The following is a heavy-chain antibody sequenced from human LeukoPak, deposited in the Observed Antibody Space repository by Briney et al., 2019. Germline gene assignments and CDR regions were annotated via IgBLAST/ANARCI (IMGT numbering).Heavy chain of an antibody. Sequence: GESLKISCKGSGYRFTSYWIGWVRQMPGKGLEWMGIMYPGDSDTRYSPSFQGLVTISADKSINTAYLQWSSLKASDTAMYYCARQKSYGSGSYCDYWGQGTPVSVSS. CDR2: MYPGDSDT. D-gene: IGHD3-10*01. J-gene: IGHJ4*02. CDR3: ARQKSYGSGSYCDY. CDR1: GYRFTSYW. V-gene: IGHV5-51*01.